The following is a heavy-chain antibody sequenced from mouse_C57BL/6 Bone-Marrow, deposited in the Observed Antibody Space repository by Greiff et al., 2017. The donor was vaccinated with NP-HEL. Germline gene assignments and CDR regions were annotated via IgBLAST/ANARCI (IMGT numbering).Heavy chain of an antibody. CDR3: ARGLRRGLFAY. J-gene: IGHJ3*01. CDR2: ISYDGSN. Sequence: DVKLQESGPGLVKPSQSLSLTCSVTGYSITSGYYWNWIRQFPGNKLEWMGYISYDGSNNYNPSLKNRISITRDTSKNQFFLKLNSVTTEDTATYYCARGLRRGLFAYWGQGTLVTVSA. V-gene: IGHV3-6*01. D-gene: IGHD2-4*01. CDR1: GYSITSGYY.